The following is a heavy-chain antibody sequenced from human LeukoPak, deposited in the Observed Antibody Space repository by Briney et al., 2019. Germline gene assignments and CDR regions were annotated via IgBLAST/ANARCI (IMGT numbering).Heavy chain of an antibody. CDR2: INHSGST. V-gene: IGHV4-34*01. Sequence: PSETLSLTCAVYGGSFSGYYWSWIRQPPGKGLEWIGEINHSGSTNYNPSLKSRVTISVDTSKNQFSLKLSSVTAADTAVYYCARGDKVAAAAMGWFDPWGQGTLVTVSS. CDR1: GGSFSGYY. CDR3: ARGDKVAAAAMGWFDP. J-gene: IGHJ5*02. D-gene: IGHD6-13*01.